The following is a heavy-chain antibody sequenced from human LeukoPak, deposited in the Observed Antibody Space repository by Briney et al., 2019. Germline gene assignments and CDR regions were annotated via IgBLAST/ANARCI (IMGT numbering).Heavy chain of an antibody. Sequence: PSETLSLTCTVSGGSISSGGYSWSWIRQHPGKGLEWIGYIYYSGSTYYNPSLKSRVTISVDTSKNQFSLKLSSVTAADTAVYYCASAGPLVTPRFAYYYMDVWGKGTTVTVSS. V-gene: IGHV4-31*03. CDR2: IYYSGST. J-gene: IGHJ6*03. CDR3: ASAGPLVTPRFAYYYMDV. CDR1: GGSISSGGYS. D-gene: IGHD3-9*01.